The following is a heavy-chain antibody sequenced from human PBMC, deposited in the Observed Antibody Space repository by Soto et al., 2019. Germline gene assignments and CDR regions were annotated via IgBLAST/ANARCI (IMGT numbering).Heavy chain of an antibody. CDR2: IYYSGST. CDR1: GGSISSGGYY. V-gene: IGHV4-31*03. J-gene: IGHJ4*02. CDR3: ARDPHAYDILTGYDGGYFDY. D-gene: IGHD3-9*01. Sequence: SETLSLTCTVSGGSISSGGYYWSWIRQHPGKGLEWIGYIYYSGSTYYNPSLKSRVTISVDTSKNQFSLKLSSVTAADTAVYYCARDPHAYDILTGYDGGYFDYWGQGTLVTVSS.